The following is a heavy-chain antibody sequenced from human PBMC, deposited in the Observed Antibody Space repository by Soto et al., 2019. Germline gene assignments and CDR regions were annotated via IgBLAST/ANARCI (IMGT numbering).Heavy chain of an antibody. D-gene: IGHD2-2*03. Sequence: SEALSLRYTVSCGPIIAHYFSWIRQPRRRGLGWIGYINYSGSTNYSPSLKSRVTISVDTSKNQFSLKLSSVTAADTAVYYCARVDIVIIPVARRGYWCYMGVWGNGTTVTVTS. CDR1: CGPIIAHY. J-gene: IGHJ6*03. CDR2: INYSGST. V-gene: IGHV4-59*08. CDR3: ARVDIVIIPVARRGYWCYMGV.